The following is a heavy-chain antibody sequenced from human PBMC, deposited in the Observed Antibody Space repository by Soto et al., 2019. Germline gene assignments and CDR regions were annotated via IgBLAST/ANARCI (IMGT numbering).Heavy chain of an antibody. V-gene: IGHV1-18*04. D-gene: IGHD2-2*01. CDR1: GYTFTSYG. Sequence: QVQLVQSGAEVKKPGASVKVSCKASGYTFTSYGFSWVRQAPGQGLEWMGWISAYNGNTNYAKKFQGRVTMTTDTSTSTAYMELGSLRSDDTAVYYCARAARYFSTTSCFAFFYWFDPWGQGTQVTVSS. CDR3: ARAARYFSTTSCFAFFYWFDP. CDR2: ISAYNGNT. J-gene: IGHJ5*02.